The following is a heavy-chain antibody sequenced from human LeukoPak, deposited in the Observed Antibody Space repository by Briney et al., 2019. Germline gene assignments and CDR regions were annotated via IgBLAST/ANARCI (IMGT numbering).Heavy chain of an antibody. Sequence: GGSLRLSCAGSGFTFSDFWMTWVRQTPGKGLEWVANIKEDGTEKNLVDSVKGRFTISRDNSKNTMYLQMNSLKGEDTAVYYCARRSNPPGRIDHWGQGTLVTVSS. CDR3: ARRSNPPGRIDH. D-gene: IGHD1-14*01. J-gene: IGHJ4*02. CDR1: GFTFSDFW. CDR2: IKEDGTEK. V-gene: IGHV3-7*01.